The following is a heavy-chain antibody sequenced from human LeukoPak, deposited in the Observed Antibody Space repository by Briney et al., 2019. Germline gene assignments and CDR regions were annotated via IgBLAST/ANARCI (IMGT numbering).Heavy chain of an antibody. Sequence: GRSLRLSCAASGFTFSNYAMHWVRQAPGKGLEWVAVISYDGSNKYYTDSVKGRFTISGDSSKNTLYLQMNSLKTEDTAVYYCTHSYDFWSGYFFKWGQGTLVTVSS. D-gene: IGHD3-3*01. V-gene: IGHV3-30*04. CDR1: GFTFSNYA. J-gene: IGHJ4*02. CDR2: ISYDGSNK. CDR3: THSYDFWSGYFFK.